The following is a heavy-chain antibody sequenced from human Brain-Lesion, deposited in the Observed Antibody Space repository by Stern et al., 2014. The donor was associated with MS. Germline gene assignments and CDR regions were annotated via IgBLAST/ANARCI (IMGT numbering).Heavy chain of an antibody. CDR3: ARDWSGSSIHPAPAYGGHIRFDP. V-gene: IGHV4-31*03. CDR1: GDSIGSGGYY. Sequence: QLQLQESGPGLVKPSQTLSLTCTVSGDSIGSGGYYWSWIRQYPGKGLEWIGYIYYSGAPFCNPSLKSRVIISLDTSKNQFSLSLSSVTAADTAIYYCARDWSGSSIHPAPAYGGHIRFDPWGQGTLVTVSS. J-gene: IGHJ5*02. CDR2: IYYSGAP. D-gene: IGHD3-16*01.